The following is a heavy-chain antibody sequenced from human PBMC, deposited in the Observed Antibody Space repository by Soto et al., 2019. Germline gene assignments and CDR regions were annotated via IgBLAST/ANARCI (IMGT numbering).Heavy chain of an antibody. J-gene: IGHJ4*02. D-gene: IGHD2-2*01. V-gene: IGHV3-23*01. CDR1: GFTFSGYA. CDR3: AKRRYCTSTSCSSFDY. CDR2: IRGSGDST. Sequence: PGGSLRLSCAASGFTFSGYAMSWARQAPGKGLEWVSSIRGSGDSTYYADSVKGRFTISRDNSKNSLYLQMNSLRAEDSALYYCAKRRYCTSTSCSSFDYWGQGTLVTVSS.